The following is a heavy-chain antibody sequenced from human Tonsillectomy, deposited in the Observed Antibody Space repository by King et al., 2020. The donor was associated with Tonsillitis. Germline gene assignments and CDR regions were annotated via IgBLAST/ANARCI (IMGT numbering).Heavy chain of an antibody. V-gene: IGHV3-23*04. CDR2: ISGSGAST. CDR1: GFTFSSCA. CDR3: AKDNSRLTGDAFHV. D-gene: IGHD7-27*01. J-gene: IGHJ3*01. Sequence: VQLVESGGGLVQPGGSLRLSCAASGFTFSSCAMSWVRQAPGKGLEWVSGISGSGASTYYADSVKGRFTISRDNSKNTLYLQMNSLRAEDTAVYFCAKDNSRLTGDAFHVWGQGTMVTVSS.